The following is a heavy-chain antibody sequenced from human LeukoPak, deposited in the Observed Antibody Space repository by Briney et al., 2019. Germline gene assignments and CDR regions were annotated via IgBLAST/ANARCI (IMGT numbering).Heavy chain of an antibody. CDR3: AKDLYEGVYYDSSGSFDY. D-gene: IGHD3-22*01. V-gene: IGHV3-23*01. J-gene: IGHJ4*02. Sequence: TGGSLRLSCAASGFTVDSNYLSWVRQAPGKGLEWVSAISGSGGSTYYADSVKGRFTISRDNSKNTLYLQMNSLRAEDTAVYYCAKDLYEGVYYDSSGSFDYWGQGTLVTVSP. CDR1: GFTVDSNY. CDR2: ISGSGGST.